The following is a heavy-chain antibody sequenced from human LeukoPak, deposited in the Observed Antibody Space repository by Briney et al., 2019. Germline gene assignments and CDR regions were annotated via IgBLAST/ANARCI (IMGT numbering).Heavy chain of an antibody. CDR2: INTDGSST. V-gene: IGHV3-74*01. J-gene: IGHJ4*02. Sequence: GESLKISCAASGFTFSSYWMHWVRQAPGKGLVWVSRINTDGSSTSYADSVKGRFTISRDNAKNTLYLQMNSLRAEDTAVYYCARARLYSSSSGFDYWGQGTLVTVPS. D-gene: IGHD6-6*01. CDR1: GFTFSSYW. CDR3: ARARLYSSSSGFDY.